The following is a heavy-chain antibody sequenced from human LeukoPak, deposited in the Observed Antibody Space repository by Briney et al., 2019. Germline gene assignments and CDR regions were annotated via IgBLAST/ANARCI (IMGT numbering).Heavy chain of an antibody. CDR3: VRDFRSADY. J-gene: IGHJ4*02. V-gene: IGHV3-74*01. CDR1: GFTFSNYC. Sequence: GGSRRLSCTASGFTFSNYCMHWVRQTPGKGLIWVSRICPGGTITNYADSVKGRLTISRDDAKNMMYLQMNSLRADDTAVYYCVRDFRSADYWGQGILVTVSS. CDR2: ICPGGTIT.